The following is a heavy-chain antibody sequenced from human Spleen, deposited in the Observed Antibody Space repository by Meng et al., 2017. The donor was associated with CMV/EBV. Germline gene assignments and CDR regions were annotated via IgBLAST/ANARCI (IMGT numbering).Heavy chain of an antibody. D-gene: IGHD6-6*01. CDR1: GFAFSSYG. V-gene: IGHV3-30*02. CDR2: VRRDESHE. CDR3: ARDGHWVRQLVPTNFDY. J-gene: IGHJ4*02. Sequence: GESLKISCVASGFAFSSYGMHWVRQVPGKGLEWVASVRRDESHEYYADSVKGRFTISRDSTKNTLFLQMNSLRTDDTAMYYCARDGHWVRQLVPTNFDYWGQGMLVTVSS.